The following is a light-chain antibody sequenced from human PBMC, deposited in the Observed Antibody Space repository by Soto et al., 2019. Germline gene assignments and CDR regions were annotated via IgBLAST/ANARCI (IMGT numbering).Light chain of an antibody. V-gene: IGKV1-9*01. CDR1: QGFSFN. CDR2: GAS. CDR3: QQLNSYPIT. Sequence: DIHLTQSPSFLSASVGDRVTITCRASQGFSFNLAWYQQRPGKAPKSLINGASTLQSGVPSRFSGSGSGTEFTLTISGRQPEDFATYYCQQLNSYPITFGGGTKLEIK. J-gene: IGKJ4*01.